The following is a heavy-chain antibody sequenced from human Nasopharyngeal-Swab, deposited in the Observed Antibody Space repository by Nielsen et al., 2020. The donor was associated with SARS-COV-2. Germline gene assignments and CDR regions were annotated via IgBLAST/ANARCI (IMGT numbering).Heavy chain of an antibody. D-gene: IGHD4-23*01. CDR3: ARDRQHYGGNFVRSGGMDV. CDR1: GFTFSSYS. V-gene: IGHV3-21*01. Sequence: GESLKISYAASGFTFSSYSMNWVRQAPGKGLEWVPSISSSSSYIYYADSVKGRFTISRDNAKNSLYLQMNSLRAEDTAVYYCARDRQHYGGNFVRSGGMDVWGQGTTVTVSS. J-gene: IGHJ6*02. CDR2: ISSSSSYI.